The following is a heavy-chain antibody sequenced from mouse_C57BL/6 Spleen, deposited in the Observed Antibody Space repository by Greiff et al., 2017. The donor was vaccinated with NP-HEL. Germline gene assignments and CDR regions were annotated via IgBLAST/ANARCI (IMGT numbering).Heavy chain of an antibody. V-gene: IGHV1-82*01. CDR3: ARAQYYYGSSYYFDG. CDR2: IYPGDGDT. D-gene: IGHD1-1*01. CDR1: GYAFSSSW. Sequence: QVQLKQSGPELVKPGASVKISCKASGYAFSSSWMNWVKQRPGKGLEWIGRIYPGDGDTNYNGKFKGKATLTADKSSSTAYMQLSRLTSEDSAVYFCARAQYYYGSSYYFDGWGQGTTLTVAS. J-gene: IGHJ2*01.